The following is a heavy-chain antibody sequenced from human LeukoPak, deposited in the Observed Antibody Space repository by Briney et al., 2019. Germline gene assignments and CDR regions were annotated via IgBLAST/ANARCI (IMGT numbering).Heavy chain of an antibody. D-gene: IGHD2-2*01. Sequence: TGGSLRLSCAASGFTSSTYGMHWVRQAPGKGLEWVAFIHYDGGNEYNGDSVKGRFTISRDNSKNTLYLQMNSLRPEDTAVYYCARGLPSSTRTYNWFDPWGPGTLVTVSS. CDR3: ARGLPSSTRTYNWFDP. CDR1: GFTSSTYG. V-gene: IGHV3-30*02. J-gene: IGHJ5*02. CDR2: IHYDGGNE.